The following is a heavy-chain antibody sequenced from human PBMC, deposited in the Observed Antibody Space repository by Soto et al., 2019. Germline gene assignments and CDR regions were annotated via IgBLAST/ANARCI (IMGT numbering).Heavy chain of an antibody. D-gene: IGHD5-12*01. CDR3: ARERTLGDVDIVATTPGYCYYGMDV. CDR2: ISAYNGNT. Sequence: ASVKVSCKASGYTFTSYGISWVRQAPGQGLEWMGWISAYNGNTNYAQKLQGRVTMTTDTSTSTAYMELRSLRSDDTAVYYCARERTLGDVDIVATTPGYCYYGMDVWGQGTTVTVSS. J-gene: IGHJ6*02. CDR1: GYTFTSYG. V-gene: IGHV1-18*01.